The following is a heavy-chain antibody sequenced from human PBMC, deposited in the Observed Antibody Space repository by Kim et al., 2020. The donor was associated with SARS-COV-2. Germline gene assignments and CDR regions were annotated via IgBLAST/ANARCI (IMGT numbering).Heavy chain of an antibody. CDR3: ARDPSYGSGTRIFDY. J-gene: IGHJ4*02. Sequence: ASVKVSCKASGYTFTSYAMHWVRQAPGQRLEWMGWINAGNGNTKYSQKFQGRVTITRDTSASTAYMELSSLRSEDTAVYYCARDPSYGSGTRIFDYWGQGTLVTVSS. CDR1: GYTFTSYA. V-gene: IGHV1-3*01. CDR2: INAGNGNT. D-gene: IGHD3-10*01.